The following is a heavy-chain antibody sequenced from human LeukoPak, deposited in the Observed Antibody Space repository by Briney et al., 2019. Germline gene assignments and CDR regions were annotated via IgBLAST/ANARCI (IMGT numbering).Heavy chain of an antibody. Sequence: SETLSLTCSVSGGSISSYYWSWIRQPPGKGLEWIGNIYYSGSTKYNPSLKSRVTISVDTSRNQFSLKMTSVTAADTGVYYCAGWGLGGYSSTWYPPLDIWGQGTVVTVSS. D-gene: IGHD6-13*01. CDR3: AGWGLGGYSSTWYPPLDI. J-gene: IGHJ3*02. CDR1: GGSISSYY. V-gene: IGHV4-59*03. CDR2: IYYSGST.